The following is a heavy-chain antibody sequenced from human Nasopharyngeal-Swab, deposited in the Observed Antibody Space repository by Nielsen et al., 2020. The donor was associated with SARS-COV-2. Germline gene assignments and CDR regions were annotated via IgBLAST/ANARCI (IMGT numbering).Heavy chain of an antibody. D-gene: IGHD3-3*01. Sequence: GESLKISCAAIGFTFGNYGMTWVRQPPGKGLEWVSAISGGGGGTYYADSVKGRFTISRDNAKNSLYLQMNSLRAEDTAVYYCARDGLDYDFWSAYFMDVWGQGTTVTVSS. J-gene: IGHJ6*02. CDR2: ISGGGGGT. CDR1: GFTFGNYG. CDR3: ARDGLDYDFWSAYFMDV. V-gene: IGHV3-23*01.